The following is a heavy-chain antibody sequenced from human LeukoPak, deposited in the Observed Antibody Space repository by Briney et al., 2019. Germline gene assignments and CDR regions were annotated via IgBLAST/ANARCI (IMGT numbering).Heavy chain of an antibody. CDR1: GFTFSSYA. J-gene: IGHJ4*02. D-gene: IGHD6-13*01. Sequence: GGSPRLSCAASGFTFSSYAMSWVRQAPGKGLEWVSAISGSGGSTYYADSVKGRFTISRDNSKNTLYLQMNSLRAEDTAVYYCAKLNSSSWHTRYYFDYWGQGTLVTVSS. V-gene: IGHV3-23*01. CDR2: ISGSGGST. CDR3: AKLNSSSWHTRYYFDY.